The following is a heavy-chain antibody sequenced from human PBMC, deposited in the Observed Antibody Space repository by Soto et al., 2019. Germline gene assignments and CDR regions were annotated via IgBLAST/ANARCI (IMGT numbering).Heavy chain of an antibody. CDR1: GFTFSSYG. J-gene: IGHJ6*02. CDR3: RNVQVGIPWFVGLSEGSGRMDV. D-gene: IGHD3-10*01. CDR2: ISYDGSNK. V-gene: IGHV3-30*18. Sequence: GGSLRLSCAASGFTFSSYGRHWVRQAPGKGLEWVAAISYDGSNKYYADSAKGRFTISRDNSKNTRYLQRNSRRAEDTAVYYCRNVQVGIPWFVGLSEGSGRMDVWCQGTTANVS.